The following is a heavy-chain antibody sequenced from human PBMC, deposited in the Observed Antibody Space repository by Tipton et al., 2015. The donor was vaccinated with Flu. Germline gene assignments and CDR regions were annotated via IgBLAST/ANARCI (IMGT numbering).Heavy chain of an antibody. CDR3: VRWNSSSKWFAP. CDR2: TYYRSKWYN. CDR1: GDSVSSNSAA. D-gene: IGHD6-13*01. J-gene: IGHJ5*02. Sequence: GLVKPSQTLSLTCAISGDSVSSNSAAWNWIRQSPSRGLEWRGRTYYRSKWYNDYAVSEKSRISNNPDTSKNQFSRQLNSVTPKDTAVYYCVRWNSSSKWFAPFGQRSLVSVSS. V-gene: IGHV6-1*01.